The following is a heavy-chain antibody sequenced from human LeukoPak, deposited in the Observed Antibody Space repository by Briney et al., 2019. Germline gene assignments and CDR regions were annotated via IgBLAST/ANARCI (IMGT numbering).Heavy chain of an antibody. V-gene: IGHV4-4*07. CDR1: GGSMTSYY. CDR3: ARDSTARAYDI. J-gene: IGHJ3*02. CDR2: IYSSGST. D-gene: IGHD2-2*01. Sequence: PSETLSLTCNVSGGSMTSYYWSWIRKPAGKGLEWIGRIYSSGSTNYSPSLKSRIAMSVDTSNNQFPLNLSSVTAADTAVYYCARDSTARAYDIWGQGTMVTVSS.